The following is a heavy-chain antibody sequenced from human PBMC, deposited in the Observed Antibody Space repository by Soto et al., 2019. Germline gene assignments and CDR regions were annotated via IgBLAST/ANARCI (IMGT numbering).Heavy chain of an antibody. CDR1: GYTFTGYY. Sequence: VASVKVSCKASGYTFTGYYMHWVRQAPGQGLEWMGWINPNSGGTNYAQKFQGWVTMTRDTSISTAYMELSRLRSDDTAVYYCARDGGLENCSGGSWQTKYYYYYYMDVWGKGTTVTVSS. CDR2: INPNSGGT. D-gene: IGHD2-15*01. V-gene: IGHV1-2*04. CDR3: ARDGGLENCSGGSWQTKYYYYYYMDV. J-gene: IGHJ6*03.